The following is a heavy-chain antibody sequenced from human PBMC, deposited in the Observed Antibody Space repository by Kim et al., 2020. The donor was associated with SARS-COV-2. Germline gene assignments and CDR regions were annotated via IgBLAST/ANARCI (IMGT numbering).Heavy chain of an antibody. D-gene: IGHD3-22*01. V-gene: IGHV4-34*01. CDR3: ARYSGYGFDY. J-gene: IGHJ4*02. CDR2: INHSGST. Sequence: SETLSLTCAVYGGSFSGYYWSWIRQPPGKGLEWIGEINHSGSTNYNPSLKSRVTISVDTSKNQFSLKLSSVTAADTAVYYCARYSGYGFDYWGQRTLVTDSS. CDR1: GGSFSGYY.